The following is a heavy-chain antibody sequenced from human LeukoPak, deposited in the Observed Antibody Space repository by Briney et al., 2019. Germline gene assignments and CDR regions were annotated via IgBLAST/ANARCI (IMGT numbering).Heavy chain of an antibody. V-gene: IGHV1-46*01. CDR1: GYTFTSYY. CDR2: INPSGGST. Sequence: ASVKVSCKASGYTFTSYYMHWVRQAPGQGLEWMGIINPSGGSTSYAQKFQGRVTMTRDMSTSKVYMELSSLRSEDAAVYYCAREDSSGIYGYFDYWGQGTLVTVSS. J-gene: IGHJ4*02. D-gene: IGHD3-22*01. CDR3: AREDSSGIYGYFDY.